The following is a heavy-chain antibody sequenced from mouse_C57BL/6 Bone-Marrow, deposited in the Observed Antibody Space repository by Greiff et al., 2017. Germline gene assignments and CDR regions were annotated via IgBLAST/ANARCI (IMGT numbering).Heavy chain of an antibody. Sequence: EVKLQESGPVLVKPGASVKMSCKASGYTFTDYYMNWVKQSHGKSLEWIGVINPYNGGTSYNQKVKGKAKLTVDKSSSTAYMKLNSLTSDDSAVYYCARITTVVTVWYFDVWGTGTTVTVSS. D-gene: IGHD1-1*01. J-gene: IGHJ1*03. V-gene: IGHV1-19*01. CDR1: GYTFTDYY. CDR3: ARITTVVTVWYFDV. CDR2: INPYNGGT.